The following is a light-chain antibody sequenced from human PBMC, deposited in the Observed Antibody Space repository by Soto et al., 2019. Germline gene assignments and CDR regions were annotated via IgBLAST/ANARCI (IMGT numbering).Light chain of an antibody. Sequence: EIVLTQSPATLSSFPGDRVTLSCRASQYINTRLAWYQHRPGQAPRILIYQTSLRAAGIPARFSASGSGTDFTLTITDVQPEDFALYYCHQRQSWPRTFGQGT. CDR1: QYINTR. V-gene: IGKV3-11*01. CDR2: QTS. CDR3: HQRQSWPRT. J-gene: IGKJ1*01.